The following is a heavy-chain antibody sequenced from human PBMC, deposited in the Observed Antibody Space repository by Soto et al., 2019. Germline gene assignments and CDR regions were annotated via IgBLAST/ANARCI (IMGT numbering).Heavy chain of an antibody. CDR2: IYYSGST. V-gene: IGHV4-30-4*01. J-gene: IGHJ5*02. D-gene: IGHD2-2*01. Sequence: PSETLSLTCTFSGGSISSGDYYLSWIRQPPGKGLEWIGYIYYSGSTYYNPSLKSRVTISVDTSKNQFSLKLSSVTAADTAVYYCARGPPLGYCSSTSCSNWFDPWGQGTLVTVSS. CDR3: ARGPPLGYCSSTSCSNWFDP. CDR1: GGSISSGDYY.